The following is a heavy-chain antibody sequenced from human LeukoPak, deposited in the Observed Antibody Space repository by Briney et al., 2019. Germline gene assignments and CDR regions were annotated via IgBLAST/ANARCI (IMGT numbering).Heavy chain of an antibody. CDR2: INPNSGGT. D-gene: IGHD2-15*01. Sequence: ASVKVSCKASGYTFTGYYMHWVRQAPGQGLDWMGWINPNSGGTNYAQKFQGRVTMTRDTSISTAYTELSRPRSDDTAVYYLSGSFPIVVVVAAPEYWGQGNLVTVPP. J-gene: IGHJ4*02. V-gene: IGHV1-2*02. CDR3: SGSFPIVVVVAAPEY. CDR1: GYTFTGYY.